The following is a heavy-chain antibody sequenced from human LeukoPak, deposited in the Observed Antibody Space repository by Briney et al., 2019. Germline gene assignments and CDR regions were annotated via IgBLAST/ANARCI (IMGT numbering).Heavy chain of an antibody. J-gene: IGHJ4*02. CDR2: IYYSGST. D-gene: IGHD6-6*01. V-gene: IGHV4-59*01. CDR3: ARAPRRIAARQAEFDY. CDR1: RGSISSYY. Sequence: SETLSLTCTVSRGSISSYYWSWIRQPPGKGLEWIGYIYYSGSTNYNPSLKSRVTISVDTSKSQFSLKLSSVTAADTAVYYCARAPRRIAARQAEFDYWGQGTLVTVSS.